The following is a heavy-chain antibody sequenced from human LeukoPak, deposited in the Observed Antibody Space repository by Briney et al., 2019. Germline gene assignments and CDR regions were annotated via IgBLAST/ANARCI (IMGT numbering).Heavy chain of an antibody. CDR2: IYYSGST. J-gene: IGHJ4*02. CDR1: GGSISSGGYY. Sequence: SSETLSLTCTVSGGSISSGGYYWSWIRQHPGKGLEWIGYIYYSGSTYYNPSLKSRVTISIDTSKNQFSLKLSSVTAADTAVYYCARHSPGARGVDYWGQGTLVTVSS. CDR3: ARHSPGARGVDY. D-gene: IGHD2-21*01. V-gene: IGHV4-31*03.